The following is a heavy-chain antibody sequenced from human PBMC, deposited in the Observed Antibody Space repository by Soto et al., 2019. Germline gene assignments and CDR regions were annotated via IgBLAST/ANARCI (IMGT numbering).Heavy chain of an antibody. CDR3: ASGLGDYYNSGTFDL. V-gene: IGHV1-8*01. J-gene: IGHJ2*01. CDR2: INPNSGNT. CDR1: GYIFTNHD. Sequence: ASVKVSCKASGYIFTNHDINCVRQATGQGLEWMGWINPNSGNTGYAQKFQGRVTMTRSTSISTAYMDLSSLTSDDTAVYYCASGLGDYYNSGTFDLWGRGTLVTVSS. D-gene: IGHD3-10*01.